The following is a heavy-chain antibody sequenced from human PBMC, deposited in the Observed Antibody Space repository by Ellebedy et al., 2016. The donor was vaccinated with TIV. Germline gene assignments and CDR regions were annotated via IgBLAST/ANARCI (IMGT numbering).Heavy chain of an antibody. CDR3: ARDPDSSSNYYYYGMDV. CDR1: GYTFTSYY. CDR2: INPSGGST. J-gene: IGHJ6*02. Sequence: AASVKVSCKASGYTFTSYYMHWVRQAPGQGLEWMGIINPSGGSTSYAQKFQGRVTMTRDTSTSTVYMELSRLRSEDTAVYYCARDPDSSSNYYYYGMDVWGQGTTVTVSS. V-gene: IGHV1-46*01. D-gene: IGHD6-6*01.